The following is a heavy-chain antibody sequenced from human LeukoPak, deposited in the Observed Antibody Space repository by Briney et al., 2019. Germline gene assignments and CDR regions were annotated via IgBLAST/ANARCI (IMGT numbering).Heavy chain of an antibody. V-gene: IGHV3-30*02. D-gene: IGHD2-2*02. J-gene: IGHJ5*01. CDR3: AKNRIPASITPDS. Sequence: GGPLRLSCVASGFTFSNYGMHWVRQTPDKALEWVAVIPYDGTKEYYTGSVKGRFTISRDNSKNTLYLQMNSLRPADTAIYYCAKNRIPASITPDSWGQGTLVTVSS. CDR1: GFTFSNYG. CDR2: IPYDGTKE.